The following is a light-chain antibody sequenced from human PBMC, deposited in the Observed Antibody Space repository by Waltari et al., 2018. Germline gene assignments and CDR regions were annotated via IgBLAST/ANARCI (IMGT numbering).Light chain of an antibody. V-gene: IGLV4-69*01. CDR3: QTGGHGTWV. CDR1: SGHSSNV. J-gene: IGLJ3*02. CDR2: VNSDGSH. Sequence: QLVVTQSPSASASLGASVKLTCTLSSGHSSNVIAGPQQHPERGPRYLMKVNSDGSHSRGAEIPDRFSGSSSGAERYLTISNLQSEDEADYYCQTGGHGTWVFGGGTKLTVL.